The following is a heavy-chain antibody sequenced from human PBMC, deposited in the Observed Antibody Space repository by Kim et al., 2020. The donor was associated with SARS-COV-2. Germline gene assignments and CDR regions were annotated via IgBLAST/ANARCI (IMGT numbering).Heavy chain of an antibody. CDR3: ARHVPPPSMVRGASDY. Sequence: LKSRVTISVDTSKTQFSLKLSSVTAADTAVYYCARHVPPPSMVRGASDYWGQGTLVTVSS. D-gene: IGHD3-10*01. J-gene: IGHJ4*02. V-gene: IGHV4-39*01.